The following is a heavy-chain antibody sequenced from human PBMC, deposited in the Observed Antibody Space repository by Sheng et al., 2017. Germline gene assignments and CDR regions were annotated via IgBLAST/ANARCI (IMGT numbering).Heavy chain of an antibody. CDR3: ARVSPSTLVITNAFDI. D-gene: IGHD2-21*01. CDR2: IKEDGSEK. Sequence: EVQLAESGGGLVQPGGSLRVSCVGSGFDFSGFWMSWVRQAPGKGLEWVAIIKEDGSEKYYVDSVEGRYSISRDNSKNSVFLQMRSLRVDDTAIYYCARVSPSTLVITNAFDIWG. J-gene: IGHJ3*02. CDR1: GFDFSGFW. V-gene: IGHV3-7*01.